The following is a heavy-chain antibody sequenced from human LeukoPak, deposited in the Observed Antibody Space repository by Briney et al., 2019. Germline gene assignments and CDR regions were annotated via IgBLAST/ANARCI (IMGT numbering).Heavy chain of an antibody. V-gene: IGHV5-51*01. J-gene: IGHJ3*01. CDR1: VSSFTSYW. D-gene: IGHD4-11*01. CDR2: IFPSDSDT. CDR3: ARQTTFDV. Sequence: GESLKISCKGSVSSFTSYWINWVRQMPGKGLEWMGIIFPSDSDTRYSPSFQGQVTMSVDKSSNTAYLQWSTVKASDTAMYCCARQTTFDVWGQGTMVTVSS.